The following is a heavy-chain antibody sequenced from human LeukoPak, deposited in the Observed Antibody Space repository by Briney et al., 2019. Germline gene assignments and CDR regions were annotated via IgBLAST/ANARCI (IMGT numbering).Heavy chain of an antibody. J-gene: IGHJ4*02. V-gene: IGHV3-30*01. CDR2: ISYDGSNK. CDR1: GFTFSSYA. D-gene: IGHD2-2*01. Sequence: GGSLRLSCAASGFTFSSYAMHWVRQAPGKGLEWAAVISYDGSNKYYADSVKGRFTISRDNSKNTLYLQMNSLRAEDTAVYYCARMRHCSSTSCPIDYWGQGTLVTVSS. CDR3: ARMRHCSSTSCPIDY.